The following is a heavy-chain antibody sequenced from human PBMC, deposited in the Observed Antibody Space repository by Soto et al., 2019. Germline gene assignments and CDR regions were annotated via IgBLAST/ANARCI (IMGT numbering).Heavy chain of an antibody. J-gene: IGHJ6*02. CDR2: IYPGDSDT. D-gene: IGHD3-22*01. CDR1: GYSFTIYW. CDR3: ARXGSSGYYKPYYYYGMDV. V-gene: IGHV5-51*01. Sequence: PGESLKISCKGSGYSFTIYWIGWVRQMPGKGLEWMGIIYPGDSDTRYSPSFQGQVTISADKSISTAYLQWSSLKASDTAMYYCARXGSSGYYKPYYYYGMDVWGQGTTVTVSS.